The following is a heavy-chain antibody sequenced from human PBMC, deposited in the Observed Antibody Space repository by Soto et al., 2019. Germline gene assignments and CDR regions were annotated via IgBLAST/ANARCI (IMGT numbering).Heavy chain of an antibody. CDR3: ARDRKLPATGNWFDP. J-gene: IGHJ5*02. CDR2: IYHSGST. Sequence: QVQLQESGPGLVKPSGTLSLTCAVSGGSISSSNWWSWVRQPPGKGLEWIGEIYHSGSTNYNPSLKSRVTISGDKSKNQFSLKLSSVTAADTAVYYCARDRKLPATGNWFDPWGQGTLVTVSS. V-gene: IGHV4-4*02. CDR1: GGSISSSNW.